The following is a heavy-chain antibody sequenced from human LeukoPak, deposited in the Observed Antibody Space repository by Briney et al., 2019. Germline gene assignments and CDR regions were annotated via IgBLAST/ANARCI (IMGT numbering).Heavy chain of an antibody. CDR3: ARGGYSSSSAFDY. CDR2: INPNSGGT. D-gene: IGHD6-6*01. V-gene: IGHV1-2*02. CDR1: GYTFTGYY. Sequence: GASVTVSCKASGYTFTGYYMHWVRQAPGQGLEGMGWINPNSGGTNYAQKFQGRVTMTRDTSISTAYMELSRLRSDDTAVYYCARGGYSSSSAFDYWGQGTLVTVSS. J-gene: IGHJ4*02.